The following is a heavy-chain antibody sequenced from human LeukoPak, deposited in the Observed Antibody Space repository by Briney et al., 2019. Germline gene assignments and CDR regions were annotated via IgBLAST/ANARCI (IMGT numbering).Heavy chain of an antibody. V-gene: IGHV4-30-2*01. Sequence: SQTLSLTCAVSGGSISSGGYSWSWIRQPPGKGLEWIGYIYHSGSTYYNPSLKSRVTISVDRSKNQFSLKLSSVTAADTAVYYCARDCGGDCDAFDIWGQGTMVTVSS. CDR2: IYHSGST. J-gene: IGHJ3*02. CDR1: GGSISSGGYS. D-gene: IGHD2-21*02. CDR3: ARDCGGDCDAFDI.